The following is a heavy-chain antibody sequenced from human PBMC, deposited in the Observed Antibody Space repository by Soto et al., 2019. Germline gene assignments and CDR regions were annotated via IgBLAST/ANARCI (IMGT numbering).Heavy chain of an antibody. J-gene: IGHJ4*02. Sequence: QVQLVESGGGVVQPGRSLRLSCATSGFTFSSYGMHWVRQAPGKGLEWVAVISYDGSNKYYADSVKGRFTVSRDKSTNTLYLQVNSLRAEDTAVYYCAKDKVPVVVTAPFDYWGQGTLVTVSS. D-gene: IGHD2-21*02. V-gene: IGHV3-30*18. CDR1: GFTFSSYG. CDR3: AKDKVPVVVTAPFDY. CDR2: ISYDGSNK.